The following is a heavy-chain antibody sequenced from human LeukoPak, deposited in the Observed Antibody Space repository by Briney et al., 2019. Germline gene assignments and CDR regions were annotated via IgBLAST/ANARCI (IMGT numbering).Heavy chain of an antibody. J-gene: IGHJ6*02. CDR1: GYTLSSFA. D-gene: IGHD6-19*01. CDR2: LNAANGNA. CDR3: ARDGKHIAVPGVRYPMDV. Sequence: GASVKVSCKASGYTLSSFAMHWVRQAPGQRLEWMGRLNAANGNAEYSQKFQGRVIVTTDTSANTVYMELSSLRSEDTAVYYCARDGKHIAVPGVRYPMDVWGQGTAVTVSS. V-gene: IGHV1-3*01.